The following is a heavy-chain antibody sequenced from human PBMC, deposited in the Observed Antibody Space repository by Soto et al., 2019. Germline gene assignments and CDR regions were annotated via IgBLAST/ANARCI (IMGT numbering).Heavy chain of an antibody. CDR3: ARGGIQLWFGPPSRDWFDP. D-gene: IGHD5-18*01. Sequence: QVQLQESGPGLVKPSETLSLTCTVSGGSISSYYWSWIRQPPGKGLEWIGYIYYSGSTNYNPSLKSRVTISVDPAKNQFSLKLSSVTAADTAVYYCARGGIQLWFGPPSRDWFDPWGQGTLVTVSS. CDR2: IYYSGST. V-gene: IGHV4-59*01. CDR1: GGSISSYY. J-gene: IGHJ5*02.